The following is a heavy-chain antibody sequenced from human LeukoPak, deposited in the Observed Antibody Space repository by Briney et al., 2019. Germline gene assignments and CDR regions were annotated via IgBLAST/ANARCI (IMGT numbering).Heavy chain of an antibody. CDR2: ISANNGQT. CDR1: GYTFTNYG. Sequence: ASVKVSCKASGYTFTNYGFNWVRLAPGQGLEWMGWISANNGQTHYAQKFQGRITMTTDTSTSTVNMELRSLRSDDTAVYYCARDRGPTQDYWGQGTLVTVSS. D-gene: IGHD1-26*01. J-gene: IGHJ4*02. CDR3: ARDRGPTQDY. V-gene: IGHV1-18*01.